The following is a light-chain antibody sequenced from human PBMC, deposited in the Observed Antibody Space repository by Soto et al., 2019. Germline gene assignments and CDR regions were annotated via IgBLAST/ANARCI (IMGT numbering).Light chain of an antibody. V-gene: IGKV1-27*01. CDR3: QKYTNVPT. CDR2: AAS. Sequence: DIQMTQSPSSLSASVGDRVTITCRASQGISNYLACYQKIPGKVPKLLISAASTLQSGAPSRFSGSGSGTDFTLTISSLQPEDVATYYCQKYTNVPTFGGGTKVEIK. CDR1: QGISNY. J-gene: IGKJ4*01.